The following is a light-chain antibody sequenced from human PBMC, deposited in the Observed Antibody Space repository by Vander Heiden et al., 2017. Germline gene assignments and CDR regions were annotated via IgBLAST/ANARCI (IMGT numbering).Light chain of an antibody. V-gene: IGKV1-5*03. CDR3: QQYNSYPYT. CDR1: QSIRTW. Sequence: DIQMTQSPSTLSASVGDRVTITCRASQSIRTWLAWHQQKPGKAPKLLIYKSSDLESGVPSRVSGSGSGTEFTLTISSLQPDDFASYYGQQYNSYPYTFGEGTKLEIK. CDR2: KSS. J-gene: IGKJ2*01.